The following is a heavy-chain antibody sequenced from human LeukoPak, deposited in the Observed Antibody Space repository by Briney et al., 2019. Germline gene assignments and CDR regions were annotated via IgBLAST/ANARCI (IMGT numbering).Heavy chain of an antibody. CDR1: GFTVSSNY. J-gene: IGHJ4*02. V-gene: IGHV3-53*01. CDR3: AREGSYYDSSGYPFDS. Sequence: TGGSLRLSCAASGFTVSSNYMSWVRQAPGKGLEWVSVIYSGGSTYYSDSVKGRFTISRDNSKNTLYLQMNSLRAEDTAVYYCAREGSYYDSSGYPFDSWGQGTLVTVSS. D-gene: IGHD3-22*01. CDR2: IYSGGST.